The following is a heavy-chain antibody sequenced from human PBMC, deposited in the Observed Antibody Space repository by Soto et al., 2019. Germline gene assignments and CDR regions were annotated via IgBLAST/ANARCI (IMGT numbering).Heavy chain of an antibody. Sequence: GGSLRLSCAASGFTFSSYDMHWVRQGSGKGLEWVSSIASTGDPYYPGSVKGRFTISRENAKNSLYLQINSLRIGDTAVYYCAREGTGGGLDIWGQGTLVTVSS. V-gene: IGHV3-13*04. D-gene: IGHD2-15*01. CDR3: AREGTGGGLDI. J-gene: IGHJ3*02. CDR1: GFTFSSYD. CDR2: IASTGDP.